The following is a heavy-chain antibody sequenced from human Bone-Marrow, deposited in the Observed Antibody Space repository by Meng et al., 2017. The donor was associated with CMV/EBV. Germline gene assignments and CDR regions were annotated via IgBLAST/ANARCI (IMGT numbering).Heavy chain of an antibody. CDR2: MNPNSGNT. Sequence: ASVKVSCKASGYTFTSYDINWVRQATGQGLEWMGWMNPNSGNTGYAQKFQGRVTMTRNTSTSTAYMELSRLRSDDTAVYYCAREGGSGSYGLNWFDPWGQGTLVTVSS. CDR3: AREGGSGSYGLNWFDP. J-gene: IGHJ5*02. V-gene: IGHV1-8*01. D-gene: IGHD1-26*01. CDR1: GYTFTSYD.